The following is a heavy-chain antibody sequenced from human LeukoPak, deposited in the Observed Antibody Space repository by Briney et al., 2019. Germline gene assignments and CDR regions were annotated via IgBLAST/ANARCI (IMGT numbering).Heavy chain of an antibody. CDR3: ARHGVGAPYYFDY. Sequence: SETLSLTCTVSGGSISSYYWSWIRQPPGKGLEWIGYIYTRGSTNYNPSLKSRVTISVDTSKNQSSLKLSSVTAADTAVYYCARHGVGAPYYFDYWGQGTLVTVSS. J-gene: IGHJ4*02. D-gene: IGHD1-26*01. V-gene: IGHV4-4*09. CDR1: GGSISSYY. CDR2: IYTRGST.